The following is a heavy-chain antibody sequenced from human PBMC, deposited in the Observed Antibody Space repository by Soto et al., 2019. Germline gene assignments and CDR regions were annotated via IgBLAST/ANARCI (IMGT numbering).Heavy chain of an antibody. CDR3: AREFSNSPEAFDY. V-gene: IGHV4-61*01. CDR1: GCSVNSDTFY. D-gene: IGHD6-6*01. J-gene: IGHJ4*02. Sequence: XETRSRPCTVSGCSVNSDTFYWSWIRQPPGRGLEWIGYIYYTGSTNYNPSLKSRVTISIDTSRNQFSLKLSSVTAADTAVYYCAREFSNSPEAFDYWGQGSLVTVSS. CDR2: IYYTGST.